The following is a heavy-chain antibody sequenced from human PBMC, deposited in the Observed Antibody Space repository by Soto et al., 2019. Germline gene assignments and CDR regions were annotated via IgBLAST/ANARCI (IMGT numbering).Heavy chain of an antibody. CDR1: GFTFSDYY. Sequence: GGSLRLSCAASGFTFSDYYMTWIRQAPGKGLEWVSHISDSATTTHYADSVKGRFTISRDNAKKSLYLQMNSLRAEDTAVYFCARDTAFVASGLFDPWGQGTLVTVSS. D-gene: IGHD3-22*01. J-gene: IGHJ5*02. CDR2: ISDSATTT. V-gene: IGHV3-11*01. CDR3: ARDTAFVASGLFDP.